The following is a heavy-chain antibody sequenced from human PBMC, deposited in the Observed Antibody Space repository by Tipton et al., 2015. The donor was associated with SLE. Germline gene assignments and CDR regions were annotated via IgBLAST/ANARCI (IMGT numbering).Heavy chain of an antibody. CDR3: AREEGGSGSYVNWFDP. J-gene: IGHJ5*02. V-gene: IGHV4-59*12. D-gene: IGHD3-10*01. CDR2: IYDSGTT. CDR1: GGSISSYF. Sequence: TLSLTCSVSGGSISSYFWSWIRQPPGKGLEWIGYIYDSGTTKYNPSLKGRVTISVDMSKNQFSLKLTSVTAADTAIYYCAREEGGSGSYVNWFDPWGQGTLVTVSS.